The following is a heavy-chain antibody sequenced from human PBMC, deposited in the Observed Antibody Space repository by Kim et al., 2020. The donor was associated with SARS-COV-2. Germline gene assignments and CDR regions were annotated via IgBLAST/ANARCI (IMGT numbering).Heavy chain of an antibody. Sequence: GESLQISCKGSGYSFTSYWIGWVRQMPGKGLEWMGIIYPGDSDTRYSPSFQGQVTISADKSISTAYLQWSSLKASDTAMYYCASGRPYYYGSGSYVEALDYWGQGTLVTVSS. CDR3: ASGRPYYYGSGSYVEALDY. J-gene: IGHJ4*02. D-gene: IGHD3-10*01. V-gene: IGHV5-51*01. CDR1: GYSFTSYW. CDR2: IYPGDSDT.